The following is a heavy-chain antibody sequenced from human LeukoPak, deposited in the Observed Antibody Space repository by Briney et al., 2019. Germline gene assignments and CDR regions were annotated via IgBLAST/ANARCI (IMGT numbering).Heavy chain of an antibody. D-gene: IGHD3-16*01. V-gene: IGHV3-48*03. Sequence: GGSLRLSCAASGFAFSSYEMNWVRQALGKGLEWVSYISSSGSTIYYADSVKGRFTISRDNAKNSLYLQMNSLRAEDTAVYYCARLGGAAFDIWGQGTMVTVSS. CDR2: ISSSGSTI. CDR3: ARLGGAAFDI. J-gene: IGHJ3*02. CDR1: GFAFSSYE.